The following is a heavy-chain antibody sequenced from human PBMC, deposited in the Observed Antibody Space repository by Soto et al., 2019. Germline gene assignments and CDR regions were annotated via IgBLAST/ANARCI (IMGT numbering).Heavy chain of an antibody. CDR3: AREKRNWNYSETRYFDY. D-gene: IGHD1-7*01. CDR1: GFTFGSYS. CDR2: ISSSSSYI. V-gene: IGHV3-21*01. Sequence: LRLSCAASGFTFGSYSMNWVRQAPGKGLEWVSSISSSSSYIYYADSVKGRFTISRDNAKNSLYLQMNSLRAEDTAVYYCAREKRNWNYSETRYFDYWGQGTLVTVSS. J-gene: IGHJ4*02.